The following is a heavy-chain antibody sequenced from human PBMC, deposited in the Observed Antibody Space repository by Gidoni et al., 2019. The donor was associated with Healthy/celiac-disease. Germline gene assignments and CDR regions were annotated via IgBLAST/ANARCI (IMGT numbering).Heavy chain of an antibody. D-gene: IGHD1-1*01. J-gene: IGHJ4*02. V-gene: IGHV4-34*01. CDR1: GGSFSGYY. Sequence: QVQLQPWGAGLLTPSETLSLTCAVYGGSFSGYYWSWIRQPPGKGLEWIGEINHSGSTNHTPSLKSRVTISVDTSKNQFSLKLSSVTAADTAVYYCARFSMRNDYFDYWGQGTLVTVSS. CDR2: INHSGST. CDR3: ARFSMRNDYFDY.